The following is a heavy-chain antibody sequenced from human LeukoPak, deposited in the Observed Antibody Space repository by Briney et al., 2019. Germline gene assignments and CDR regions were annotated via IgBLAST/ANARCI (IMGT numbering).Heavy chain of an antibody. J-gene: IGHJ4*02. CDR3: ARDGFGELFGF. D-gene: IGHD3-10*01. V-gene: IGHV3-74*01. Sequence: GGSLRLSCAASGFTFSSYWMHWVRQVPGKGLVWVSRINSDGSTTTYADSVKGRFIISRDNAKSTLYLQMNSLRAEDTAVYYCARDGFGELFGFWGQGALVTVSS. CDR2: INSDGSTT. CDR1: GFTFSSYW.